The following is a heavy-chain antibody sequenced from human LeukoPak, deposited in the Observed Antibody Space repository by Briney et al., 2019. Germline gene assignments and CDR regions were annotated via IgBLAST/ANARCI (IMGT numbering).Heavy chain of an antibody. CDR2: ISYDGSNK. CDR3: ARDWAATGTNAFDI. J-gene: IGHJ3*02. CDR1: GFTFSSYA. D-gene: IGHD1-7*01. V-gene: IGHV3-30-3*01. Sequence: GGSLRLSCAASGFTFSSYAMHWVRQAPGKGLEWVAVISYDGSNKYYADSVKGRFTISRDNSKNTLYLQMNSLRAEDTAVYYCARDWAATGTNAFDIWGQGTMVTVSS.